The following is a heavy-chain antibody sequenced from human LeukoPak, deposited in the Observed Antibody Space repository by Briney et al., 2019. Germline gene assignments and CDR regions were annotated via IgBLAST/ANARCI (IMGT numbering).Heavy chain of an antibody. J-gene: IGHJ4*02. V-gene: IGHV1-69*05. Sequence: SVKVSCKASGGTFSSYAISWVRQAPGQGLEWMGGIIPIFGTANYAQKFQGRITITTDESMSTAYMELSSLRSEDTAVYYCASSKISESYFLGPPTNYFDYWGQGTLVTVSS. CDR1: GGTFSSYA. D-gene: IGHD1-26*01. CDR2: IIPIFGTA. CDR3: ASSKISESYFLGPPTNYFDY.